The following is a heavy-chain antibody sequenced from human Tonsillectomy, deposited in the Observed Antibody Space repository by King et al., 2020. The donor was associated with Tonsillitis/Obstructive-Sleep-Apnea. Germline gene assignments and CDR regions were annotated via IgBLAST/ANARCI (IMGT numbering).Heavy chain of an antibody. D-gene: IGHD3-10*02. V-gene: IGHV3-64*01. Sequence: VQLVESGGGLVQPGGSLRLSCAASGFTFSSYAMHWVRQAPGKGLEYVSAISSNGGSTYYANSVKGRFTISRDNSKNTLYLQMGSLRAEDMAVYYCARDPDNYDVALYYMDVWGKGTTVTVSS. CDR2: ISSNGGST. CDR3: ARDPDNYDVALYYMDV. J-gene: IGHJ6*03. CDR1: GFTFSSYA.